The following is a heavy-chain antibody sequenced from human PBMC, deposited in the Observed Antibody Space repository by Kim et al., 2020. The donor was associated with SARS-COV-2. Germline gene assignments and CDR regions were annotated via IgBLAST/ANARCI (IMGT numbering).Heavy chain of an antibody. Sequence: GGSLRLSCAASGFTFSSYSMNWVRQAPGKGLEWVSSISSSSSYIYYTDSVKGRFTISRDNAKNSLYLQMNSLRAEDTAVYYCARDGVVREGVYYYGMDVWGQGTTVTVSS. CDR1: GFTFSSYS. CDR2: ISSSSSYI. V-gene: IGHV3-21*01. J-gene: IGHJ6*02. CDR3: ARDGVVREGVYYYGMDV. D-gene: IGHD2-8*01.